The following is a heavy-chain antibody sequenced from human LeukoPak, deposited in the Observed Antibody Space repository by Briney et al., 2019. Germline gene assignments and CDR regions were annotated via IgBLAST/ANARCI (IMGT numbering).Heavy chain of an antibody. CDR3: ARDDLNWGSYYYGMDV. D-gene: IGHD7-27*01. V-gene: IGHV3-30*03. J-gene: IGHJ6*02. CDR2: ISYDGSNK. Sequence: QPGGSLRLSCAASGFTFSSYGMHWVRQAPGKGLEWVAVISYDGSNKYYADSVKGRFTISRDNSKNSLYLQMNSLRAEDTAIYYCARDDLNWGSYYYGMDVWGQGTTVTVSS. CDR1: GFTFSSYG.